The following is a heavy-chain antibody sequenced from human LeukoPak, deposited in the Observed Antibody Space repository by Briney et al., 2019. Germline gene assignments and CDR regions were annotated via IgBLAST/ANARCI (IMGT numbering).Heavy chain of an antibody. CDR3: ARDPGSVFDY. CDR1: GFTVSSNY. Sequence: GALRLSCAASGFTVSSNYMSCVRQAPGKGLEWVSVIYSGGSTYYADSVKGRFTISRDNSKNTLYLQMNSLRAEDTAVYYCARDPGSVFDYCGQGTLVTVSS. J-gene: IGHJ4*02. D-gene: IGHD1-1*01. CDR2: IYSGGST. V-gene: IGHV3-53*01.